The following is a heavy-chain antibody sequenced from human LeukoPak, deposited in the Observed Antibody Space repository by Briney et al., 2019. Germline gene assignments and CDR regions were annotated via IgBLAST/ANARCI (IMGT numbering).Heavy chain of an antibody. D-gene: IGHD1-20*01. CDR3: AREYNSPNRFDY. Sequence: GGSLRLSCAASSITFSTSTMNWVRQAPGKGLEWVSSISRSSSYINYADSVKGRFTISRDNAKNSLYLQMNGLRAEDTAVYYCAREYNSPNRFDYWGQGTLVTVSS. CDR1: SITFSTST. CDR2: ISRSSSYI. V-gene: IGHV3-21*01. J-gene: IGHJ4*02.